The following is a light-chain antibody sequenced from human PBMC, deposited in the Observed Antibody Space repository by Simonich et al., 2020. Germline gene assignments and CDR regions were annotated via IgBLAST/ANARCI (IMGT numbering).Light chain of an antibody. CDR3: MQSIQLPRT. J-gene: IGKJ1*01. Sequence: DIVMTQTPLSLSVTPGQPASISCKSSQSLLHSDGKTYLYWYRQKPGQSPQLQIYEGSHRFSGVPDRFSGSGSGTDFTLKISRVEAEDVGVYYCMQSIQLPRTFGQGTKVEIK. V-gene: IGKV2D-29*02. CDR2: EGS. CDR1: QSLLHSDGKTY.